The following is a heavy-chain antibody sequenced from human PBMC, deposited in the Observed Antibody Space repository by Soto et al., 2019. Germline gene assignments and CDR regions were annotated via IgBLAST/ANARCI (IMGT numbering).Heavy chain of an antibody. V-gene: IGHV4-59*01. CDR1: GGSISSYY. CDR3: AREVPVAGTRVFDY. Sequence: QVQLQESGPGLVKPSETLSLTCTVSGGSISSYYWSWIRQPPGKGLEWIGYIYYSGSTNYNPSLKSRVTMAVDTSKNHLSLKLSSVTAADTAVYYCAREVPVAGTRVFDYWGQGTLVTVSS. D-gene: IGHD6-19*01. J-gene: IGHJ4*02. CDR2: IYYSGST.